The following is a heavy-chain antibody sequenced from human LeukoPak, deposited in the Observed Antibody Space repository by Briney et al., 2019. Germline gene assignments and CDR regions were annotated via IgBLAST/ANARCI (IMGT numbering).Heavy chain of an antibody. Sequence: GGSLRLSCAASGFTFSDYYMSWIRQAPGKGLEWVSYISSSSSYTNYADSVRGRFTISRDNAKNSLYLQMNSLRAEDTAVFCCARDLSGSYYFDYWGQGTLVTVSS. CDR1: GFTFSDYY. J-gene: IGHJ4*02. CDR2: ISSSSSYT. V-gene: IGHV3-11*05. D-gene: IGHD1-26*01. CDR3: ARDLSGSYYFDY.